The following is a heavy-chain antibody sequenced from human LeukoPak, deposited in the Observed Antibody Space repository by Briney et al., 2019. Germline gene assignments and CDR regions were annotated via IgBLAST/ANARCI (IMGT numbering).Heavy chain of an antibody. CDR2: VLPIFNKT. D-gene: IGHD3-22*01. Sequence: SVKVSCKASGGTFSNYAINWVRQAPGQGLEWMGGVLPIFNKTNYAQKFQGRVTITTDEFTSAAYMELSSLRSEDTAVYYCVRDGRKYYDSSVLDYFDYWGQGTLVTVSS. CDR3: VRDGRKYYDSSVLDYFDY. J-gene: IGHJ4*02. V-gene: IGHV1-69*05. CDR1: GGTFSNYA.